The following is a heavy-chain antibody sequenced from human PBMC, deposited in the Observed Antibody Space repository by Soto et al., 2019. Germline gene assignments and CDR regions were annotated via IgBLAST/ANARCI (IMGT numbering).Heavy chain of an antibody. CDR1: GYTFTNYD. Sequence: QVQLVQSGAEVKKPGASVKVSCKASGYTFTNYDINWVRQAPGQRLEWMGWMDPKSGNTDYAQKFQGRVTITRNTSISTAYLEVSSLSSEDTAVYFCARGRGWRDYWGQGTLVTVSS. J-gene: IGHJ4*02. CDR3: ARGRGWRDY. D-gene: IGHD2-15*01. V-gene: IGHV1-8*01. CDR2: MDPKSGNT.